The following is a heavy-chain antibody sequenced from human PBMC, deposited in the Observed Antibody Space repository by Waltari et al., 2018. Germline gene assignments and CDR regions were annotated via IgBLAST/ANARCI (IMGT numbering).Heavy chain of an antibody. V-gene: IGHV1-3*01. CDR3: ARVEGAAGLDI. Sequence: QVQLVQSGAEVKKPGASVKVSCKASGYTFTSYAMHWVRQAPGQRPEWRGWINAGNGNTKYSQEFHGRDTSTRDTSASTAYMELSSLRSEDTAVYYCARVEGAAGLDIWGQGTMVTVSS. CDR2: INAGNGNT. D-gene: IGHD3-16*01. J-gene: IGHJ3*02. CDR1: GYTFTSYA.